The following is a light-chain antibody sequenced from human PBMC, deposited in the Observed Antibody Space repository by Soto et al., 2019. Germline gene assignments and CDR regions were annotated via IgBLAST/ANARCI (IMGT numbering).Light chain of an antibody. CDR2: EVT. J-gene: IGLJ1*01. CDR3: NSYTTNSNRV. CDR1: SSDVGAYNY. Sequence: SVLTQPASVSGSPGQSITISCTGTSSDVGAYNYVSWYQHHPGKAPKLMIYEVTNRPSGVSNRFSGSKSGNTASLTISGLQAEDEADYYCNSYTTNSNRVFGTGTKVTVL. V-gene: IGLV2-14*01.